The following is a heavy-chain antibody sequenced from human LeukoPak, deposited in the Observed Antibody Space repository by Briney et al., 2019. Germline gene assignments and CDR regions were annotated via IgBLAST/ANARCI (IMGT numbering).Heavy chain of an antibody. CDR1: GGSISSYY. V-gene: IGHV4-59*01. Sequence: PSETLSLTCTVSGGSISSYYWSWIRQPPGKGLEWIGYIYYSGSANSNPSLKSRVTISVDMSKNQFSLKLSSVTAADTAVYYCAREVSGPLWFGDERAFDIWGQGTMVTVSS. CDR2: IYYSGSA. D-gene: IGHD3-10*01. CDR3: AREVSGPLWFGDERAFDI. J-gene: IGHJ3*02.